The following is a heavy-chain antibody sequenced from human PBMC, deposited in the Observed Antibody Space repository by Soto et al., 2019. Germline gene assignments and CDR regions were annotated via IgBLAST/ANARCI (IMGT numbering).Heavy chain of an antibody. D-gene: IGHD3-9*01. J-gene: IGHJ6*02. Sequence: QLVESGGGSVQPGGSLRLSCAPSGFTFSSNEMNWVRQAPGKGLEWVSYISVSGSMRFYADAVRGRFTISRDNTKNMLYLQMNSLRVEDTALYYCATAGLTGTVWGQGTTVTVSS. V-gene: IGHV3-48*03. CDR3: ATAGLTGTV. CDR2: ISVSGSMR. CDR1: GFTFSSNE.